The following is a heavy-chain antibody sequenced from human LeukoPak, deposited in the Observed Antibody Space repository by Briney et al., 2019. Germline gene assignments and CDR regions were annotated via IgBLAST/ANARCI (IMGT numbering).Heavy chain of an antibody. CDR3: ARQVFIAAAPDY. CDR1: GYTFTGYY. V-gene: IGHV1-2*02. CDR2: INPNSGGT. Sequence: ASVKVSCKASGYTFTGYYMHWVRQAPGQGLEWMGWINPNSGGTNYAQKFQGRVTMTRDTSISTAYMELSSLRSEDTAVYYCARQVFIAAAPDYWGQGTLVTVSS. J-gene: IGHJ4*02. D-gene: IGHD6-13*01.